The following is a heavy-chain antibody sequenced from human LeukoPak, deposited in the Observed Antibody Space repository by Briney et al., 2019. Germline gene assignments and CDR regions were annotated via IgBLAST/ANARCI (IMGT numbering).Heavy chain of an antibody. CDR3: ARESPTNNYYDSSGYIDY. Sequence: SETLSLTCTVSGGSISIGGYYWSWIRQHPGEGLEWIGYIYYSGSTYYNPSLTSRVTISVDTSKNQFSLKLSSVTAADTAVYYCARESPTNNYYDSSGYIDYWGQGTLVTVSS. J-gene: IGHJ4*02. CDR2: IYYSGST. CDR1: GGSISIGGYY. D-gene: IGHD3-22*01. V-gene: IGHV4-31*03.